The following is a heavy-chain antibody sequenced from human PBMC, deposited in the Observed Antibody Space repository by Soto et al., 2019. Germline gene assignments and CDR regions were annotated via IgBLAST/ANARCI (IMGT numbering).Heavy chain of an antibody. CDR3: ARSITMVRGYYYYYYGKDG. CDR1: GGTFSSYA. CDR2: IIPIFGTA. J-gene: IGHJ6*02. V-gene: IGHV1-69*13. Sequence: SVKVSCKASGGTFSSYAISWVRQAPGQGLEWMGGIIPIFGTANYAQKFQGRVTITADESTSTAYMELSSLRSEDTAVYYCARSITMVRGYYYYYYGKDGWGQGTTVTASS. D-gene: IGHD3-10*01.